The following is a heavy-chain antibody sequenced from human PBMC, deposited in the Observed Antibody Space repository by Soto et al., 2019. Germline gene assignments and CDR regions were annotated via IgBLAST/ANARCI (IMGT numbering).Heavy chain of an antibody. D-gene: IGHD3-10*01. V-gene: IGHV2-5*02. CDR1: GFSLSTSGVG. CDR2: IYWDDDK. J-gene: IGHJ4*02. Sequence: QITLKESGPTLVKPTQTLTLTCTFSGFSLSTSGVGVGWIRQPPGKALEWLALIYWDDDKLYSPSLESRLTITKDTSKNQVVLTMTNMDPVDTATYYCARFTRVFIWFGEQPYYFDYWGQGTLVTVSS. CDR3: ARFTRVFIWFGEQPYYFDY.